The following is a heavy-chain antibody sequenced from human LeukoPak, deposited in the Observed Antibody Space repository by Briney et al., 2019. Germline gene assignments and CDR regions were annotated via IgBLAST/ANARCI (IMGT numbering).Heavy chain of an antibody. D-gene: IGHD1-26*01. Sequence: SETLSLTCTVSGGSISSHYWSWIRQPPGKGLEWIGYIYYSGSTNYNPSLKSRVTISVDTSKNQFSLKLSSVTAADTAVYYCARANEWELFFFDYWGQGTLVTVSS. V-gene: IGHV4-59*08. CDR3: ARANEWELFFFDY. J-gene: IGHJ4*02. CDR2: IYYSGST. CDR1: GGSISSHY.